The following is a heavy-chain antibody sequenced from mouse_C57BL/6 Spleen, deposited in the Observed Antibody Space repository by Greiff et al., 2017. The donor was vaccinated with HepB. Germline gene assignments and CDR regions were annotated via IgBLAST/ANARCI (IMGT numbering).Heavy chain of an antibody. CDR2: IYPRSGNT. D-gene: IGHD1-1*01. CDR1: GYTFTSYG. CDR3: ARSHQLLGYAMDY. Sequence: VKLMESGAELARPGASVKLSCKASGYTFTSYGISWVKQRTGQGLEWIGEIYPRSGNTYYNEKFKGKATLTADKSSSTAYMELRSLTSEDSAVYFCARSHQLLGYAMDYWGQGTSVTVSS. V-gene: IGHV1-81*01. J-gene: IGHJ4*01.